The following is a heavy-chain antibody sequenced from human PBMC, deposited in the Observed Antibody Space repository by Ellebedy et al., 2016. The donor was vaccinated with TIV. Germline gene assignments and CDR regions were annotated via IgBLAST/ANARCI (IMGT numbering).Heavy chain of an antibody. D-gene: IGHD2-15*01. CDR1: GGSMPGYY. V-gene: IGHV4-59*01. CDR3: ARDSGGYEFVF. Sequence: MPSETLSLTCTVSGGSMPGYYWHWIRQPPGKGLEWIGYIYYSGSTNYSPSLKSRVTISKDTSKNQFSLNLSSVTAADTAMYYCARDSGGYEFVFWGQGTLVTVSS. J-gene: IGHJ4*02. CDR2: IYYSGST.